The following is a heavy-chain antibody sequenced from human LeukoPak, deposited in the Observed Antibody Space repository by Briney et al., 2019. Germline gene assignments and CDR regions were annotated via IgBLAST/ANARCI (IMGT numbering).Heavy chain of an antibody. Sequence: GGSLRLSCAASGFTFSDYYMSWVRQAPGKGLEWVSYISSSGSTIYYADSVKGRFTISRGNAKNSLYLQMNSLRAEDTAVYYCARDPNTIRAVGFDPWGQGTLVTVSS. J-gene: IGHJ5*02. CDR1: GFTFSDYY. V-gene: IGHV3-11*01. CDR2: ISSSGSTI. D-gene: IGHD2-2*01. CDR3: ARDPNTIRAVGFDP.